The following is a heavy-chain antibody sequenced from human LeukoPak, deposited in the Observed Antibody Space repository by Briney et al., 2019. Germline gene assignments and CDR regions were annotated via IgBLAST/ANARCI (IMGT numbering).Heavy chain of an antibody. CDR2: INHSGST. V-gene: IGHV4-34*09. CDR1: GFTFSDYY. Sequence: LRLSCAASGFTFSDYYMSWIRQPPGKGLEWIGEINHSGSTNYNPSLKSRVTISVDTSKNQFSLKLSSATAADTAVYYCARGIVPAAFVDYWGQGTLVTVSS. J-gene: IGHJ4*02. D-gene: IGHD2-2*01. CDR3: ARGIVPAAFVDY.